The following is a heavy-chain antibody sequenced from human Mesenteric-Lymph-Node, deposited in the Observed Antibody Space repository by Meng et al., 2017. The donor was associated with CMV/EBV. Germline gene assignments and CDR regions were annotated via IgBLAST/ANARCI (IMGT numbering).Heavy chain of an antibody. CDR3: AASSSSWYTVGY. D-gene: IGHD6-13*01. CDR2: IVVGSGNT. CDR1: GFTFTSSA. V-gene: IGHV1-58*01. Sequence: SVKVSCKASGFTFTSSAVQWVRQARGQRLEWIGWIVVGSGNTNYAQKFQERVTITRDMSTSTAYMELSSLRSEDTAVYYCAASSSSWYTVGYWGQGTLVTVSS. J-gene: IGHJ4*02.